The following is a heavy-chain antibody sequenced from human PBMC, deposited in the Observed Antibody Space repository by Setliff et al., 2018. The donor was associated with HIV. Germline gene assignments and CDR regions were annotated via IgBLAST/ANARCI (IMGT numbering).Heavy chain of an antibody. D-gene: IGHD3-16*01. CDR2: IYTSGST. Sequence: LSLTCTVSGGSISSGNFYWSWIRQPAGKGPEWIGRIYTSGSTNYNPSLTSRVTISLDKPKNQFSRNLSFVAAADTAAYYCARRSPGGGYYMDVWGKGTTVTVSS. J-gene: IGHJ6*03. CDR1: GGSISSGNFY. CDR3: ARRSPGGGYYMDV. V-gene: IGHV4-61*02.